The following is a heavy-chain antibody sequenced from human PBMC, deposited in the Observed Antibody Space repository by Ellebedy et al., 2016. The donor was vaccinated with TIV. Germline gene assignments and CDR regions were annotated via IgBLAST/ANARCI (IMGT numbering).Heavy chain of an antibody. J-gene: IGHJ4*02. CDR3: AKDDISGSYMDY. V-gene: IGHV3-23*01. CDR2: LGGSGAGT. D-gene: IGHD1-26*01. CDR1: GFTFSTYA. Sequence: GESLKISCAASGFTFSTYAMTWVRQAPGKGLEWVSTLGGSGAGTYYADSVKGRFTISRDNSKNTLYLQMIRLRAEDTAVYYCAKDDISGSYMDYWGQGTPVTVSS.